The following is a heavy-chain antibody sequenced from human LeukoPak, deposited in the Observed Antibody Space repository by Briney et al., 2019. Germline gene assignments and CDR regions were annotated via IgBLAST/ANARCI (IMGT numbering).Heavy chain of an antibody. J-gene: IGHJ6*03. CDR1: GYSISIGYY. V-gene: IGHV4-38-2*01. CDR2: IYQSGST. Sequence: KPSETLSLTCVASGYSISIGYYWGWIRQPPGKGPEWIGRIYQSGSTNYNPSLKSRVTISVDTSKNQFSLKLTSVTAADTAVYYCARVARYCTNGVCPDYYFYYMDVWGKGTTVTVSS. CDR3: ARVARYCTNGVCPDYYFYYMDV. D-gene: IGHD2-8*01.